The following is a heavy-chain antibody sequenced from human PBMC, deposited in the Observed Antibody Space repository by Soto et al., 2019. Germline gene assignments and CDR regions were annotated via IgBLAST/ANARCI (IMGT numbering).Heavy chain of an antibody. J-gene: IGHJ4*02. CDR2: ISGSGGST. V-gene: IGHV3-23*01. Sequence: EVQLLESGGGVVQPGGSLRLSCAASGFTFSSYAMSWVRQAPGKGLEWVSAISGSGGSTYYADSVKGRFTISRDNSKNTLYLQMNSLRAEDTAVYYCAKMLGYSSGWLDYLGQGTLVTVSS. D-gene: IGHD6-19*01. CDR1: GFTFSSYA. CDR3: AKMLGYSSGWLDY.